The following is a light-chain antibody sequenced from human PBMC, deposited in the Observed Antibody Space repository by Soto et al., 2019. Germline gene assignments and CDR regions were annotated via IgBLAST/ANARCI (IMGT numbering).Light chain of an antibody. CDR2: GAS. CDR1: QSVSNNY. V-gene: IGKV3-20*01. CDR3: PQYGSSGT. J-gene: IGKJ1*01. Sequence: EILVTQSPGTLSLSPGERATLSCRASQSVSNNYLAWYQQKPGQAPRLLIYGASNRATGIPDRFSGSGSGTDFTLTISRLEPEDFAVYYCPQYGSSGTFGQGTKVDI.